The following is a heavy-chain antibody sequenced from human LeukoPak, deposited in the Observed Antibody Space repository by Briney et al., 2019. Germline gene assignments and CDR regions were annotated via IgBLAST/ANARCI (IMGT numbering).Heavy chain of an antibody. V-gene: IGHV6-1*01. D-gene: IGHD3-10*01. CDR3: ARWGLLWFGELLPNWFDP. CDR2: TYYRSKWYN. CDR1: GDSVSSNSAA. Sequence: SQTLSLTCAISGDSVSSNSAAWNWIRQSPSRGLEWLGRTYYRSKWYNDYAVSVKSRITINPDTSKNQFSLQLNSVTAADTAVYYCARWGLLWFGELLPNWFDPWGQGTLVTVSS. J-gene: IGHJ5*02.